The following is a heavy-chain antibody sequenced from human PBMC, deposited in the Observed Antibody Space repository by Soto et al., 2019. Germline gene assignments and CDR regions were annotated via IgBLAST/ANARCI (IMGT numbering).Heavy chain of an antibody. CDR2: ISAYNGNT. D-gene: IGHD2-2*01. CDR3: ARDTRLNCISTSCYVASQYYYYGMDV. V-gene: IGHV1-18*01. J-gene: IGHJ6*02. Sequence: ASVKVSCKASGYTFTSYGISWVRQAPGQGLEWMGWISAYNGNTNYAQKFQGRVTITADESTSTAYMELSSLRSEDTAVYYCARDTRLNCISTSCYVASQYYYYGMDVWGQGTTVTVSS. CDR1: GYTFTSYG.